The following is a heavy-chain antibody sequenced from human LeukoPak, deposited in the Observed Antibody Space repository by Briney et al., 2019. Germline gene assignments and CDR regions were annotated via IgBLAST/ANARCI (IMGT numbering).Heavy chain of an antibody. CDR1: GFTVSSNY. D-gene: IGHD1-26*01. CDR2: IYSGGST. V-gene: IGHV3-53*01. J-gene: IGHJ4*02. Sequence: PGGSLRLSCAASGFTVSSNYMSWVRQAPGKGPEWVSVIYSGGSTYYADSVKGRFTISRDNSKNTLYLQMNSLRAEDTAVYYCARDCSGSYNYWGQGTLVTVSS. CDR3: ARDCSGSYNY.